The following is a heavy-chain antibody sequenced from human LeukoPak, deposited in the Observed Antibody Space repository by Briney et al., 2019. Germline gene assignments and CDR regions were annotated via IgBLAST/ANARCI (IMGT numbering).Heavy chain of an antibody. Sequence: ASVKVSCKTSGYTFGNYAITWVRQAPGQGLEWMGWISGDNGDTKYAQKVQSRVTVTTDTSTTTTYMELRSLRSDDTAVYYCARDADGSGTLLDYWGQGSLVTVSS. V-gene: IGHV1-18*01. CDR2: ISGDNGDT. J-gene: IGHJ4*02. CDR3: ARDADGSGTLLDY. CDR1: GYTFGNYA. D-gene: IGHD3-10*01.